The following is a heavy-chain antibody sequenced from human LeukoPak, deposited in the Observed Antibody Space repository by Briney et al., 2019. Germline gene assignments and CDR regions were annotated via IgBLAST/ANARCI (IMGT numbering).Heavy chain of an antibody. D-gene: IGHD3-9*01. CDR3: ARDGYYDILTGVYYYYMDV. CDR2: IKQDGSEK. V-gene: IGHV3-7*01. J-gene: IGHJ6*03. CDR1: GFTFSNAW. Sequence: GGSLRLSCAASGFTFSNAWMSWVRQAPGKGLEWVANIKQDGSEKYYVDSVKGRFTISRDNAKNSLYLQMNSLRAEDTAVYYCARDGYYDILTGVYYYYMDVWGKGTTVTISS.